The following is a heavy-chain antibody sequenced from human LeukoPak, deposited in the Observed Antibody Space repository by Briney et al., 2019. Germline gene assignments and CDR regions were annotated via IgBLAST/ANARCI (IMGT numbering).Heavy chain of an antibody. CDR2: IYYSGST. J-gene: IGHJ6*03. CDR3: ARELVEMATFTGPYYYYMDV. CDR1: GGSISSYY. Sequence: SETLSLTCTVSGGSISSYYWSWIRQPPGKGLEWIGYIYYSGSTNYNPSLKSRVTISVDTSKNQFSLKLSSVTAADTAVYYCARELVEMATFTGPYYYYMDVWGKGTTVTVSS. D-gene: IGHD5-24*01. V-gene: IGHV4-59*01.